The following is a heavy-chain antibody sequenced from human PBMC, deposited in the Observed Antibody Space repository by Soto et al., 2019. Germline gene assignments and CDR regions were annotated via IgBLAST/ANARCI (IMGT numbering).Heavy chain of an antibody. D-gene: IGHD3-22*01. V-gene: IGHV3-74*01. Sequence: EVQLVESGGGLVQPGGSLRLSCAASGFTFRNYWMHWARQVPGKGLVWVSRIDSVGISTTYADSVKGRFTISRDNAKNTLYLEINSLRADDTAIYYCARDGYDYDTSAHYLRYWGQGTLVTVSS. CDR2: IDSVGIST. CDR3: ARDGYDYDTSAHYLRY. CDR1: GFTFRNYW. J-gene: IGHJ4*02.